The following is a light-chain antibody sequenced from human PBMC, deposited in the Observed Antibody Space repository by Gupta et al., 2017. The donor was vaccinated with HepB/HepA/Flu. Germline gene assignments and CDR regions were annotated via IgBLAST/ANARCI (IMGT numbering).Light chain of an antibody. V-gene: IGLV3-21*03. CDR2: DDS. Sequence: SSVLTQPPSVSVARGKTDRTTCGGNNIGSKSVHWYQQKPGQAPVLVVYDDSDRPSGIPERFSGSNSGNTATLTISRVEAGDEADYYCQVWDSSSDHWVFGGGTKLTVL. J-gene: IGLJ3*02. CDR1: NIGSKS. CDR3: QVWDSSSDHWV.